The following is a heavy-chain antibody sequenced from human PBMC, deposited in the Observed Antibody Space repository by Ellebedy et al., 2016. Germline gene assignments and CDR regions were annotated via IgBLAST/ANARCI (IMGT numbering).Heavy chain of an antibody. CDR2: FDPEDGET. J-gene: IGHJ4*02. CDR1: GYTLTELS. Sequence: ASVKVSXKVSGYTLTELSMHWVRQAPGKGLEWMGGFDPEDGETIYARNFQGRVTMTEDTFTDTAYMELSSLRSEDTAVYYCATWTTIFGVVNYFDFWGQGTLVTVSS. D-gene: IGHD3-3*01. CDR3: ATWTTIFGVVNYFDF. V-gene: IGHV1-24*01.